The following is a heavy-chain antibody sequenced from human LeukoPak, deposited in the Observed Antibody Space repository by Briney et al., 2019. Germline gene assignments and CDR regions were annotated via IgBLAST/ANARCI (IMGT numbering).Heavy chain of an antibody. CDR2: IYNTWST. CDR1: GGSIGSGRYY. CDR3: ARNITSVIPAGYFDY. V-gene: IGHV4-39*01. J-gene: IGHJ4*02. Sequence: SETLSLTCSVSGGSIGSGRYYWAWIRQPPGKGLEWIGSIYNTWSTSYNPSLKSRVTMSVDTSKNQFSLRLSFVTAADTAVYYCARNITSVIPAGYFDYWGQGTLVTVSS. D-gene: IGHD2-2*01.